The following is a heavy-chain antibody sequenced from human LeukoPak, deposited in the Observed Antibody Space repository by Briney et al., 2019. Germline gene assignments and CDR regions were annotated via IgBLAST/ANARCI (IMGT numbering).Heavy chain of an antibody. Sequence: SETLSLTCTVSGGSISSGSYYWSWIRQPAGKGLEWIGRIYTSGSTNYNPSLKGRVTISVDTSKNQLSLKLSSVTAADTAVYYCCREHSEVPAAHDLYYFDYWGQGTLVTVSS. V-gene: IGHV4-61*02. J-gene: IGHJ4*02. CDR2: IYTSGST. CDR1: GGSISSGSYY. CDR3: CREHSEVPAAHDLYYFDY. D-gene: IGHD2-2*01.